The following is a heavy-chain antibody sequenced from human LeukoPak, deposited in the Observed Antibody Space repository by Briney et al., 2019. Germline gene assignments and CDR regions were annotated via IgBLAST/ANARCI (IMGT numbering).Heavy chain of an antibody. J-gene: IGHJ3*02. D-gene: IGHD5-18*01. CDR2: INSDGSST. Sequence: GGSLRLSCAASGFTFSSYWMHCVRQAPGKGLVWVSRINSDGSSTSYADSVKGRFTISRDNAKNTLYLQMNSLRAEDTAVYYCARDQGYSYGPDAFDIWGQGTMVTVSS. V-gene: IGHV3-74*01. CDR1: GFTFSSYW. CDR3: ARDQGYSYGPDAFDI.